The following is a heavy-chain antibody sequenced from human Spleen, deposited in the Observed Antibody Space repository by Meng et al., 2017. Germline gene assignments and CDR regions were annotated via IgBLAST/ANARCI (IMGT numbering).Heavy chain of an antibody. V-gene: IGHV4-28*05. CDR1: GYSISSSNW. D-gene: IGHD5-18*01. J-gene: IGHJ3*02. Sequence: VQLQGAGPGLVNPSDTLSLPCAVSGYSISSSNWWGWIRQPPGKGLEWIGYIYYSGSIYYNPSLKSRVTMSVDTSKNQFSLKLSSVTAVDTAVYYCARSRGYSYGDIDAFDIWGQGTMVTVSS. CDR3: ARSRGYSYGDIDAFDI. CDR2: IYYSGSI.